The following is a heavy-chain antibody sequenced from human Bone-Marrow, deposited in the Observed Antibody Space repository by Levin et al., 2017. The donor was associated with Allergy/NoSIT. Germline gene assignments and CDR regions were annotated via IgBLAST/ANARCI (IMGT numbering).Heavy chain of an antibody. CDR1: GFTFRTYS. V-gene: IGHV3-21*01. CDR2: ISSSGHDI. D-gene: IGHD5-12*01. J-gene: IGHJ4*02. CDR3: VREFSGYYKGDY. Sequence: GESLKISCEASGFTFRTYSMNWVRQAPGKGLEWVSSISSSGHDIYYADSVRGRFTISRDNAKNSLFLQMNSLSGDDTAVYYCVREFSGYYKGDYWGQGTLVTVSS.